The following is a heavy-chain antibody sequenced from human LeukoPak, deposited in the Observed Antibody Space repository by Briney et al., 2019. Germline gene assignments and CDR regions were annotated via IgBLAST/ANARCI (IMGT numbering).Heavy chain of an antibody. D-gene: IGHD3-10*01. J-gene: IGHJ4*02. CDR1: GFTVSSNY. V-gene: IGHV3-74*01. Sequence: GGSLRLSCAASGFTVSSNYMSWVRQAPGKGLVWVSRISYDGINTNYADSVKGRFTISRDNAKNTLYLQMNSLRAEDTAVYYCVLLSLTPGWGQGTLVTVSS. CDR2: ISYDGINT. CDR3: VLLSLTPG.